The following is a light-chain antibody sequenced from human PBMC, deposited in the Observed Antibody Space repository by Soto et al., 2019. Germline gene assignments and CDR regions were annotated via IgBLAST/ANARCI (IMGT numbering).Light chain of an antibody. CDR3: CSYAGSPYV. Sequence: QSALTQPRSVSGSPGQSVTISCTGTNNDVGGYNYVSWYQQHPGKVPKVMIYDVSTRPSGVPDRFSGSKSGTTASLTISGLQAEDEADYYCCSYAGSPYVFGTGTKVTVL. CDR1: NNDVGGYNY. CDR2: DVS. J-gene: IGLJ1*01. V-gene: IGLV2-11*01.